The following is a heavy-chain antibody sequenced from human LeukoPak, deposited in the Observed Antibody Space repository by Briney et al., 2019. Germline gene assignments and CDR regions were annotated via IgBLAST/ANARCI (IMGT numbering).Heavy chain of an antibody. J-gene: IGHJ4*02. D-gene: IGHD5-18*01. Sequence: ASVKVSCKASGYTFTGYYMHWVRQAPGQGLEWMGWINPNSGATNYAQKFQGRVTMTRDTSISTAYMELSRLRSDDTAVYYCARLPVQLPFDYWGQGTLVTVSS. CDR2: INPNSGAT. CDR1: GYTFTGYY. CDR3: ARLPVQLPFDY. V-gene: IGHV1-2*02.